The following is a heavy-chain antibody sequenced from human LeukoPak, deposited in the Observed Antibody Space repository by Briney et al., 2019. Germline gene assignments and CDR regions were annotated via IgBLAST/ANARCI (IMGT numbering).Heavy chain of an antibody. J-gene: IGHJ5*02. CDR2: ISSSGSTI. D-gene: IGHD3-16*01. CDR3: ARSGGGFWFDP. CDR1: GFTFSSYE. V-gene: IGHV3-48*03. Sequence: GGSLRLSCAASGFTFSSYEMNWVRQAPGKGLEWVSYISSSGSTIYYADSVKGRFTISRDNAKNSLHLQMNSLRVEDTAVYYCARSGGGFWFDPWGQGTLVTVSS.